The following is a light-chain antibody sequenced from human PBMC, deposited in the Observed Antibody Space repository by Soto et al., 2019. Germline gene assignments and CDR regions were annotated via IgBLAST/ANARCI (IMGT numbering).Light chain of an antibody. CDR2: DAS. CDR1: HDVSRN. Sequence: DIQMTQSPSSLYASVGDRVTIACQSSHDVSRNLNWFQQQPGEAPKLLIYDASNLARGVPSRFSGSGSGTHFTFTISSLQPEGVASYDFRQYNRMLSFGGAT. CDR3: RQYNRMLS. V-gene: IGKV1-33*01. J-gene: IGKJ4*01.